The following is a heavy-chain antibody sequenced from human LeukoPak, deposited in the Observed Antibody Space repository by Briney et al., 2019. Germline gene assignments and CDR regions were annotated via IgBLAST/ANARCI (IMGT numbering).Heavy chain of an antibody. CDR2: INSDGSST. CDR3: ARGRQWLRSAEYYYYYYMDV. Sequence: GGSLRLSCAASGLTFSSYWMHWVRQAPGKGLVRVSRINSDGSSTSYADSVKGRFTISRDNAKNTLYLQMNSLRAEDTAVYYCARGRQWLRSAEYYYYYYMDVWGKGTTVTVSS. CDR1: GLTFSSYW. J-gene: IGHJ6*03. V-gene: IGHV3-74*01. D-gene: IGHD5-12*01.